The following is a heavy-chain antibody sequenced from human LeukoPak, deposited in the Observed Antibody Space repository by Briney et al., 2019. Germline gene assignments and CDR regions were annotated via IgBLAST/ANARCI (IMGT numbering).Heavy chain of an antibody. CDR2: ISAYNGNT. CDR1: GYTFNRNN. CDR3: ARGSPPRRNYDSRGYYSYYFDY. J-gene: IGHJ4*02. Sequence: ASVKVSCKASGYTFNRNNINWVRQAPGQGLEWMGWISAYNGNTHYAQKLQGRVTMTTDTSTSTVYMELRSLRSDDTAVYYCARGSPPRRNYDSRGYYSYYFDYWGQGTLVTVSS. D-gene: IGHD3-22*01. V-gene: IGHV1-18*01.